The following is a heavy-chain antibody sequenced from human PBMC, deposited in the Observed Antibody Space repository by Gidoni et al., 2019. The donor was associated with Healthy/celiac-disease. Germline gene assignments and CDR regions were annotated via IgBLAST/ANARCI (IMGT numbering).Heavy chain of an antibody. V-gene: IGHV3-30*18. CDR2: ISYDGSNK. Sequence: QVQLVESGGGVVQPGRSLRLSCAASGFTFSSYGMHWVRQAPGKGLEWVAVISYDGSNKYYADSVKGRFTISRDNSKNTLYLQMNSLRAEDTAVYYCAKSMYDFWSGRYYYGMDVWGQGTTVTVSS. J-gene: IGHJ6*02. CDR3: AKSMYDFWSGRYYYGMDV. CDR1: GFTFSSYG. D-gene: IGHD3-3*01.